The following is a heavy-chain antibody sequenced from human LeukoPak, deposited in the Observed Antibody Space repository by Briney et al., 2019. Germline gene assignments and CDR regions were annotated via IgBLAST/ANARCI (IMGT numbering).Heavy chain of an antibody. J-gene: IGHJ6*03. CDR1: GYTFTGYY. CDR3: ARSYSGSYYYYYYMDV. V-gene: IGHV1-2*02. Sequence: GASVKVSCKASGYTFTGYYMHWVRQAPGQGLEWMGWINPNSGGTNYAQKFQGGVTMTRDTSISTAYMELSRLRSEDTAVYYCARSYSGSYYYYYYMDVWGKGTTVTISS. CDR2: INPNSGGT. D-gene: IGHD1-26*01.